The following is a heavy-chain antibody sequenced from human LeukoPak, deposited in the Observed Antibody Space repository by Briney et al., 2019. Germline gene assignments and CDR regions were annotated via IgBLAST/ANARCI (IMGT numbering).Heavy chain of an antibody. J-gene: IGHJ4*02. D-gene: IGHD2-2*01. CDR2: MNPNSGNT. CDR3: ARGRPRYCSSTSCFDY. CDR1: GYTFTSYD. Sequence: ASVKVSCKASGYTFTSYDINWVRQATGQGLEWMGWMNPNSGNTDYAQKFQGRVTMTRNTSISTAYMELSSLRSDDTAVYYCARGRPRYCSSTSCFDYWGQGTLVTVSS. V-gene: IGHV1-8*01.